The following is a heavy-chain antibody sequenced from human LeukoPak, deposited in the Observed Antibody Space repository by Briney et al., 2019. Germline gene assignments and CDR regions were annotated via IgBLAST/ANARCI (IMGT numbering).Heavy chain of an antibody. V-gene: IGHV3-74*01. Sequence: GGSLRLSCAASGFTFSSYWMHWVRQAPGKGLMWVSRINTDGSSTIYADSVTGRFTISRDNAKNTVYLQMNSLRAEDMAVYYCAGGTFYQDYWGQGALVTVSS. CDR1: GFTFSSYW. CDR3: AGGTFYQDY. J-gene: IGHJ4*02. D-gene: IGHD2-2*01. CDR2: INTDGSST.